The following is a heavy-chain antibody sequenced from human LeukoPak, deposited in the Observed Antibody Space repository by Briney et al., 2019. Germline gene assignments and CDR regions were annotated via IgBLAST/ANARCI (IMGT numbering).Heavy chain of an antibody. J-gene: IGHJ4*02. CDR1: GFTVSSNY. D-gene: IGHD3-10*01. Sequence: RGSLRLSCAASGFTVSSNYMSLVRQAPGKGLEWVSVIYSGGSTYYADSVKGRFTISRDNSKNTLYLQMNSLRAEDTAVYYCARGLYGSGLFDYWGQGTLVTVSS. V-gene: IGHV3-66*02. CDR2: IYSGGST. CDR3: ARGLYGSGLFDY.